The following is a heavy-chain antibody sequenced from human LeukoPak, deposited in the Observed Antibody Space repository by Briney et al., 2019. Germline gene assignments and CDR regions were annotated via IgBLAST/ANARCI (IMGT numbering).Heavy chain of an antibody. J-gene: IGHJ4*02. D-gene: IGHD6-19*01. V-gene: IGHV1-2*06. Sequence: ASVKVSCKASGYTFITYYIHWVRQAPGQGLEWMGRINPNSGGTNYAQKFQGRVTMTRDTSISTAYMELSRLRSDDTAVYYCARDRSPGYSSGWYDYWGQGTLVTVSS. CDR3: ARDRSPGYSSGWYDY. CDR2: INPNSGGT. CDR1: GYTFITYY.